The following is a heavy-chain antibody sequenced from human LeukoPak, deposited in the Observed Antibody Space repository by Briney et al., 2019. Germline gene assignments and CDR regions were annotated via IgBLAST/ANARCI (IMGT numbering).Heavy chain of an antibody. CDR1: GYTFTSYS. CDR2: INPNSGGT. J-gene: IGHJ6*03. CDR3: ARDTKDSSSWPGVPYYYYYMDV. Sequence: ASVKVSCKASGYTFTSYSMHWVRQAPGQGLEWMGWINPNSGGTNYAQKFQGRVTMTRDTSISTAYMELSRLRSDDTAVYYCARDTKDSSSWPGVPYYYYYMDVWGKGTTVTISS. V-gene: IGHV1-2*02. D-gene: IGHD6-13*01.